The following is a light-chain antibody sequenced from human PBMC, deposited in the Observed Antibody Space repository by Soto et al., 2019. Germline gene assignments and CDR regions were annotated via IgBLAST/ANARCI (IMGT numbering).Light chain of an antibody. J-gene: IGLJ1*01. Sequence: QSVLTQPESVSASPGQTITLSCTGTSTDIGAYKCVSSYQPHPGKAPKLMIYDVTSRPSGVSNRFAGSKSGNTASLLISELNAEDYADDSCISYTSFDTYVFGTGTNVTDL. CDR1: STDIGAYKC. V-gene: IGLV2-14*03. CDR3: ISYTSFDTYV. CDR2: DVT.